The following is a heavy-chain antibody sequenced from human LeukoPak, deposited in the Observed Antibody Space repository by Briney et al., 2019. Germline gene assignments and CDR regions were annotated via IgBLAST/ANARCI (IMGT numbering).Heavy chain of an antibody. CDR2: IYHSGST. CDR3: ARASYSSSWYWFDP. D-gene: IGHD6-13*01. CDR1: GGSISSYY. Sequence: SETLSLTCTVSGGSISSYYWSWIRQPPGKGLEWIGSIYHSGSTYYNPSLKSRVTISVDTSKNQFSLKLSSVTAADTAVYYCARASYSSSWYWFDPWGQGTLVTVSS. V-gene: IGHV4-59*08. J-gene: IGHJ5*02.